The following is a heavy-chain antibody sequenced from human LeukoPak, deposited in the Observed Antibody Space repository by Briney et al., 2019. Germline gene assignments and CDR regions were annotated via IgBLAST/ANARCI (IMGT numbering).Heavy chain of an antibody. J-gene: IGHJ4*02. D-gene: IGHD5-12*01. Sequence: SETLSLTCNISGGSIRTYSWNWIRQTPGKGLEWIGFTYSSGGTKYNPSLESRVTLSVDTSKNQVSLKLTSVTAADTAIYYCARSYGGYVLDYWGQGSLVIVS. CDR3: ARSYGGYVLDY. CDR1: GGSIRTYS. V-gene: IGHV4-59*01. CDR2: TYSSGGT.